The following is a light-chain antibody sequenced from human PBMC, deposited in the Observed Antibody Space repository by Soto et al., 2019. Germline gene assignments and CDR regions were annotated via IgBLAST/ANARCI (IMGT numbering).Light chain of an antibody. V-gene: IGKV3-20*01. CDR1: QSVISSY. J-gene: IGKJ2*01. CDR3: QQYGSSPYT. CDR2: GAS. Sequence: LSPGERATLSCRASQSVISSYLAWYQQKPGQAPRLLIYGASSRASGIPDRFSGSGSGTHFTLTINKMEPEDFAVYYCQQYGSSPYTFGQGTKVDIK.